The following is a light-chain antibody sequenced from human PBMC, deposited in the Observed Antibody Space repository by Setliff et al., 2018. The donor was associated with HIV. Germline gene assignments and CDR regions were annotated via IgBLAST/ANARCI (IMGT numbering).Light chain of an antibody. J-gene: IGLJ1*01. V-gene: IGLV2-14*01. CDR1: SNDFGSYDY. CDR2: EVG. Sequence: QSALTQPASVSGSPGQSITISCTGTSNDFGSYDYVSWYQHQPGKVPKLMIYEVGNRPSGVSDRFSGSKSGNTASLTISGLQTEDEADYYCSSFTSSSSYVFGTGTKSPS. CDR3: SSFTSSSSYV.